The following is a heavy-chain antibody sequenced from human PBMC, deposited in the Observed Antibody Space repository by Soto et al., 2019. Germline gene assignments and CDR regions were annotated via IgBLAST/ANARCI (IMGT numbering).Heavy chain of an antibody. D-gene: IGHD6-6*01. CDR3: ARPTFGSSRSFDI. V-gene: IGHV3-23*01. CDR1: GFAFSSHP. Sequence: VQLLESGGDLVHPGASLRLSCAASGFAFSSHPMSWVRQAPEKGLEWVAGISDSGSLTYNADSVRGRFTISRDNSKNTLYLQMNSLRAEDTAVYYCARPTFGSSRSFDIWGQGTMVTVSS. J-gene: IGHJ3*02. CDR2: ISDSGSLT.